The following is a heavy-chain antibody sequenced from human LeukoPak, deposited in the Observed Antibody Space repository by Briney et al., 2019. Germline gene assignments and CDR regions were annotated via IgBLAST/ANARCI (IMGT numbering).Heavy chain of an antibody. CDR3: ARSRDY. J-gene: IGHJ4*02. V-gene: IGHV3-66*01. CDR2: IYSGGST. Sequence: GGSLRLSCAASGFSVSSNYMTWVRQAPGKGLEWVSVIYSGGSTYYADSVKGRFTISRDNSKNTLYLQMNSLRAEDTAVYCCARSRDYWGQGTLVTVSS. CDR1: GFSVSSNY.